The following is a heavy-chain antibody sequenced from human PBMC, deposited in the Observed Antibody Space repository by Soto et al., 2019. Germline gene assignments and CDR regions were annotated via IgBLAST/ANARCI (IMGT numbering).Heavy chain of an antibody. CDR1: GYTFTSYG. Sequence: ASVKVSCKASGYTFTSYGISWVRQAPGQGLEWMGWISAYNGNTNYAQKLQGRVTMTTDTSTSTAYMELRSLRSDDTAVYYCARDTVSSGPPRLFDYWGQGTMATVYS. J-gene: IGHJ4*02. CDR3: ARDTVSSGPPRLFDY. D-gene: IGHD3-10*01. V-gene: IGHV1-18*01. CDR2: ISAYNGNT.